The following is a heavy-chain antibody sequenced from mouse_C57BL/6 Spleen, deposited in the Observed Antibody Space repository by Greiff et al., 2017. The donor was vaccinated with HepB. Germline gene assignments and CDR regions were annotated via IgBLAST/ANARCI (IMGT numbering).Heavy chain of an antibody. CDR3: ARPQFITTVPDY. D-gene: IGHD1-1*01. Sequence: VQLQQPGAELVRPGTSVKLSCKASGYTFTSYWMHWVKQRPGQGLEWIGVIDPSDSYTNYNQKFKGKATLTVDTSSSTAYMQLSSLTSEDSAVYYCARPQFITTVPDYWGQGTTLTVSS. J-gene: IGHJ2*01. V-gene: IGHV1-59*01. CDR2: IDPSDSYT. CDR1: GYTFTSYW.